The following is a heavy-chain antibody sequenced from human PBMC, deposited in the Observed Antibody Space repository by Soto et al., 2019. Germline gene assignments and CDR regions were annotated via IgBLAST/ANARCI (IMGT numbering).Heavy chain of an antibody. Sequence: QVQLVQSGAEVKKPGASVKVSCKASGYIFTGYGISWVRQAPGQGLEWIGWISPYNGHTEYAQSLQGRLTATADKSTATANMELRSLRSDDTAVYYGARGGSGYHTGRGFAGAMDVWGQGTTVTVSS. J-gene: IGHJ6*02. V-gene: IGHV1-18*04. CDR3: ARGGSGYHTGRGFAGAMDV. D-gene: IGHD3-3*01. CDR1: GYIFTGYG. CDR2: ISPYNGHT.